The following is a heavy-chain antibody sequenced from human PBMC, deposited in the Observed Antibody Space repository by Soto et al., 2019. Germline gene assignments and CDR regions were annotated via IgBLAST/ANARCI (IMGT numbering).Heavy chain of an antibody. CDR2: INGDGSTT. CDR3: ARVGQGRYYCDY. Sequence: EVHLVESGGGSVQPGGSLKLSCAGSGFAFSSYWIHWVRQVPGKGLVWVSRINGDGSTTSYADSVRGRFTISRDNAKDSLYLQMNSLRAEDTALYYCARVGQGRYYCDYWGQGTLVTVSS. J-gene: IGHJ4*02. V-gene: IGHV3-74*01. CDR1: GFAFSSYW.